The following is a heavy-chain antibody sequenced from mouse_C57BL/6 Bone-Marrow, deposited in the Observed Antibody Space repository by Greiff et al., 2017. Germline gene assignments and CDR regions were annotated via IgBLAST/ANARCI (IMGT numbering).Heavy chain of an antibody. CDR3: TRRAYDYDGSY. J-gene: IGHJ2*01. CDR1: GYTFTDYE. D-gene: IGHD2-4*01. Sequence: VQLQQSGAELVRPGASVTLSCKASGYTFTDYEMHWVKQTPVHGLEWIGAIDPETGGTAYNQKFKGKAILTADKSSSTAYMELRSLTSEDSAVYYCTRRAYDYDGSYWGQGTTLTVSS. CDR2: IDPETGGT. V-gene: IGHV1-15*01.